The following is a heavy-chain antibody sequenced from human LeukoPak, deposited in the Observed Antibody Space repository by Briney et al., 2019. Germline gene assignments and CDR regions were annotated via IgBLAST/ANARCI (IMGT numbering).Heavy chain of an antibody. CDR2: IYHSGSP. V-gene: IGHV4-38-2*01. CDR1: GYSISSGYY. D-gene: IGHD3-3*01. J-gene: IGHJ4*02. Sequence: SETLSLTCAVSGYSISSGYYWGWIRPPPGKGLEWIGSIYHSGSPYYNPSLKSRVTISLDTSKNQFSLKLGSVTAADTAVYFCARNFFWSGYDFDYWGQGTLVTVSS. CDR3: ARNFFWSGYDFDY.